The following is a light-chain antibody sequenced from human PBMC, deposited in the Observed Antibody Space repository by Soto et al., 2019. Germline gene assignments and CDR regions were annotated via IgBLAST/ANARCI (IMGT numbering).Light chain of an antibody. J-gene: IGKJ4*01. CDR3: QQYISHGVLT. CDR1: QNINTY. CDR2: DAS. V-gene: IGKV1-5*01. Sequence: DIQMTQSPPTLSASVGDRVTITCRASQNINTYLAWYQQKPGKAPRLLIYDASSLESGVSSRFGGSGSGTEFTLTISSLQPDDFATYFCQQYISHGVLTFDGGTKVEIK.